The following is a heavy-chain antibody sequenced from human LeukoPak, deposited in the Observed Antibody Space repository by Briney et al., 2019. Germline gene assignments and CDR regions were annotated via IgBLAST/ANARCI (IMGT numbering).Heavy chain of an antibody. Sequence: GGSLRLSCAASGFTFSRYEMNWVRQAPGKGLEWVSYISSSGSTIYYADSVEGRFTISRDNAKNSLYLQMNSLRAEDTAVYYCARDVPAYCGGDCPNPYWGQGTLATVSS. D-gene: IGHD2-21*02. V-gene: IGHV3-48*03. CDR3: ARDVPAYCGGDCPNPY. CDR2: ISSSGSTI. J-gene: IGHJ4*02. CDR1: GFTFSRYE.